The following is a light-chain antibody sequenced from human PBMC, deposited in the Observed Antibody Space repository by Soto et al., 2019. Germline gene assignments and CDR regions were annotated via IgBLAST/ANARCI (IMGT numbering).Light chain of an antibody. J-gene: IGKJ1*01. CDR1: RIISRS. V-gene: IGKV1-39*01. CDR2: AAS. CDR3: QQTYRSPRT. Sequence: DIQMTQSPSSLSASVADRVTITCRSSRIISRSLNWYQHKPGEAPKLLIYAASSLQSGVPSRFSGSGFGTDFTLTISSLQPEDVAIYYCQQTYRSPRTFGQGTKVEIK.